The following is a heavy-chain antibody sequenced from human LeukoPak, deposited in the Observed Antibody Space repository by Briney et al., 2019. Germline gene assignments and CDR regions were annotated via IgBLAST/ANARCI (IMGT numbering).Heavy chain of an antibody. V-gene: IGHV4-34*01. CDR2: INHSGST. J-gene: IGHJ4*02. CDR1: GGSFSGYY. D-gene: IGHD6-19*01. CDR3: ARSSNPKQCLDY. Sequence: SETLSLTCAVYGGSFSGYYWSWIRQPPGKGLEWIGEINHSGSTNYNPSLKSRVTISVDTSKNQFSLKLSSVTAPHTAVYYCARSSNPKQCLDYWGQGTLVTVSS.